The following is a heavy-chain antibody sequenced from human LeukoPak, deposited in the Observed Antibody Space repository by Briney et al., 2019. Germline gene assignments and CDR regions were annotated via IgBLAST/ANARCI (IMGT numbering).Heavy chain of an antibody. V-gene: IGHV3-21*01. Sequence: PGGSLRLSCAASGFTFSSHSMNWVRQAPGKGLEWVSSISSSSSYIYYADSVKGRFTISRDNAKNSLYLQMNSLRAEDAAVYYCARDPPIAVAGVYFDYWGQGTLVTVSS. CDR1: GFTFSSHS. D-gene: IGHD6-19*01. CDR2: ISSSSSYI. J-gene: IGHJ4*02. CDR3: ARDPPIAVAGVYFDY.